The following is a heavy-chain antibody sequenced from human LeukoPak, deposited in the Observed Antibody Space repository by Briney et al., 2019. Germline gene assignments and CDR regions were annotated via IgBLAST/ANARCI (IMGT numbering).Heavy chain of an antibody. Sequence: GGSLRLSCAASGFTFSIYIMNWVRQAPGKGLDWISYITSNSGTIHYTDSVKGRFTISRDNAKNSLYLQMNSLRAEDTAVYYCARVAPGHDIGRGYFDYWGQGTLVTVSS. D-gene: IGHD2-21*01. CDR3: ARVAPGHDIGRGYFDY. CDR2: ITSNSGTI. V-gene: IGHV3-48*01. J-gene: IGHJ4*02. CDR1: GFTFSIYI.